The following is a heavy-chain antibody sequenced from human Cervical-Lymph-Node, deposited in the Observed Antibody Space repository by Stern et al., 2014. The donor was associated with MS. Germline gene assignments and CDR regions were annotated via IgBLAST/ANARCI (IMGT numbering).Heavy chain of an antibody. CDR1: GFTFSSYG. D-gene: IGHD1-26*01. V-gene: IGHV3-33*01. Sequence: VQLVESGGGVVQPWRSLRLSCAASGFTFSSYGMHWVRQAPGQVLEWVAVIWYDGSNKDYADSVKGRFTISRDNSKNTLYLQMNSLRAEDTAVYYCARDRGWERDAFDIWGQGTMVTVSS. J-gene: IGHJ3*02. CDR3: ARDRGWERDAFDI. CDR2: IWYDGSNK.